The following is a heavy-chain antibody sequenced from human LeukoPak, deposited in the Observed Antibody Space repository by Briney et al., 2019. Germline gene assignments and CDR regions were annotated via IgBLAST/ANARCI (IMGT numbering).Heavy chain of an antibody. CDR3: AAQWFGEFRGPFDY. CDR1: GYSISSGYY. CDR2: IYHSGST. V-gene: IGHV4-38-2*02. D-gene: IGHD3-10*01. Sequence: SETLSLTCTVSGYSISSGYYWGWIRQPPGKGLEWIGSIYHSGSTNYNPSLKSRVTISVDTSKNQFSLKLSSVTAADTAVYYCAAQWFGEFRGPFDYWGQGTLVTVSS. J-gene: IGHJ4*02.